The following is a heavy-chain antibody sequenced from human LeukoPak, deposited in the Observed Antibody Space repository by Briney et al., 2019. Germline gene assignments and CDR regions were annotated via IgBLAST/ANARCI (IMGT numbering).Heavy chain of an antibody. CDR1: GWSFNDYY. CDR3: ARGQVPAARGYNWFDP. J-gene: IGHJ5*02. Sequence: SETLSLTCAVYGWSFNDYYWNWIRQPPGKGLERIGEINARGDTNYNPSLKSRVTISVDTSKKQFSLRLTSMIAADTALYYCARGQVPAARGYNWFDPWGQGTLVTVSS. D-gene: IGHD2-2*01. V-gene: IGHV4-34*01. CDR2: INARGDT.